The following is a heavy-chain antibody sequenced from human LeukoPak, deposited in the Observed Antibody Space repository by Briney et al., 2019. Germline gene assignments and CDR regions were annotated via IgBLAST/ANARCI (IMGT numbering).Heavy chain of an antibody. V-gene: IGHV3-23*01. D-gene: IGHD3-22*01. J-gene: IGHJ5*02. CDR3: ARWYYYETSGLYYGSFDN. CDR2: ISGSRITT. CDR1: GFTFSSYA. Sequence: GGSLRLSCAASGFTFSSYAMSWVRQPPGKGLEWVSHISGSRITTYYADSVKGRFTISRDNSKNTLYLQMNSLRAEDTAVYYCARWYYYETSGLYYGSFDNWGQGTLVTVSS.